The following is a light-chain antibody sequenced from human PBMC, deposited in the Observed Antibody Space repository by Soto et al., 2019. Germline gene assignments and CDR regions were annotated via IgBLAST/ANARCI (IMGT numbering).Light chain of an antibody. CDR2: GAS. CDR1: HIVSSSY. Sequence: EIVLTQSPGTLSLSPVERATLSCRAIHIVSSSYLAWYQQKPGQAPRLLIYGASSRATGVPDRFSGGGSGTDFTLTISRLEPEDFAVYYCQHFVNSLTWTFGQGSMVDIK. V-gene: IGKV3-20*01. J-gene: IGKJ1*01. CDR3: QHFVNSLTWT.